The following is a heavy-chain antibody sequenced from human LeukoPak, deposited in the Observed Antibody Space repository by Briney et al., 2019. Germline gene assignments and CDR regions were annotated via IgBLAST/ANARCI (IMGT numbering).Heavy chain of an antibody. V-gene: IGHV3-64D*06. Sequence: GGSVRLSCSASGFTFSSYAMRWVRQAPGKGLEYVSAISSNWGSTYYAETVKGRFTISRDNSKNTLYFQVSSLRAEDTAVFYCVKDPYGFDPWGQGTLVTVSS. CDR1: GFTFSSYA. CDR3: VKDPYGFDP. CDR2: ISSNWGST. D-gene: IGHD3-10*01. J-gene: IGHJ5*02.